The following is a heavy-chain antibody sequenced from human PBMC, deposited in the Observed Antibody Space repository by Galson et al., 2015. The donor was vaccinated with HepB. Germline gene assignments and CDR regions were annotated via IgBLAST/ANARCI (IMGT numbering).Heavy chain of an antibody. CDR2: IYPGDSDT. CDR3: ARGLGYCSSTTLGCDYGMDV. J-gene: IGHJ6*02. CDR1: GYSFTSYW. Sequence: QSGAEVKKPGESLKISCKGSGYSFTSYWIGWVRQMPGKGLEWMGIIYPGDSDTRYSPSFQGQVTISADKSISTAYLQWSSLKASDTAMYYCARGLGYCSSTTLGCDYGMDVWGQGTTVTVSS. V-gene: IGHV5-51*01. D-gene: IGHD2-2*01.